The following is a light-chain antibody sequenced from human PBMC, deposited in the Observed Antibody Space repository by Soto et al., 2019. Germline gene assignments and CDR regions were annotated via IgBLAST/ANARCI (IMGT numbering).Light chain of an antibody. CDR2: DVN. V-gene: IGLV2-14*01. J-gene: IGLJ2*01. CDR3: SSYTTTSTVL. Sequence: QSAPTQPASVSGSPGQSITISCTGTSTDVGAYNFVSWYQQYPGKAPKLMIYDVNYRPPGISYRFSGSKSGNTASLIISGLQTEDEADYYCSSYTTTSTVLFGGGTKLTV. CDR1: STDVGAYNF.